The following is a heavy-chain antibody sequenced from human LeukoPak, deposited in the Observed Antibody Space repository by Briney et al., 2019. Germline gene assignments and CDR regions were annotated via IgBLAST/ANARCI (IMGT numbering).Heavy chain of an antibody. V-gene: IGHV1-2*02. Sequence: ASVKVSCKASGYIFAGYYMHWVRQAPGQGLEWMGWINPNSGATNYAQKFQGRVTLTRDTSISTAYLELSRLRSDDTAVYYCARDGTGTYYYYSYMDVWGKGTKVTVSS. CDR1: GYIFAGYY. J-gene: IGHJ6*03. CDR3: ARDGTGTYYYYSYMDV. CDR2: INPNSGAT. D-gene: IGHD1-1*01.